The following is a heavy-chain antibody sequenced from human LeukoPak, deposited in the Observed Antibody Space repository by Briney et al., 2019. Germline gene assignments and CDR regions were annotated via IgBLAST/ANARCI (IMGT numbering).Heavy chain of an antibody. CDR3: ARHSSMTTVTIRP. CDR1: GGSISSSSYY. CDR2: ISQSGST. Sequence: SETLSLTCTVSGGSISSSSYYWGWIRQPPGKGLEWIGSISQSGSTYYNPSLKSRVTISVDTSKNQFSLKLTSVPAADTAVYFCARHSSMTTVTIRPWGQGTLVTVSS. D-gene: IGHD4-11*01. J-gene: IGHJ5*02. V-gene: IGHV4-39*01.